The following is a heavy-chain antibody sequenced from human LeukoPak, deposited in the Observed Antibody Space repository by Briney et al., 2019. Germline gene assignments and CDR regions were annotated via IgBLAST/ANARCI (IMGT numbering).Heavy chain of an antibody. CDR2: ISGSGGST. CDR1: GFTFSSYA. CDR3: AKDHCGGDCYSDDAFDI. D-gene: IGHD2-21*02. V-gene: IGHV3-23*01. J-gene: IGHJ3*02. Sequence: GGSLRLSCAASGFTFSSYAMSWVRQAPGKGLEWVSAISGSGGSTYYADSVKGRFTNSRDNSKNTLYLQMNSLRAEDTAVYYCAKDHCGGDCYSDDAFDIWGQGTMVTVSS.